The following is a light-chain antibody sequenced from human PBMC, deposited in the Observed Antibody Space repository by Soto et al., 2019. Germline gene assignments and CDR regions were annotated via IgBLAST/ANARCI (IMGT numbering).Light chain of an antibody. J-gene: IGKJ5*01. CDR3: QQLHNYPIT. Sequence: DIQLTQSPSFLSTSVGDRVTITCRASQGISSYLAWYQQKPGKAPNLLIYGTSTLQSGVPSRFSGSGSGTEFTLTISSLQPEDVATYYCQQLHNYPITFGQGTRLEIK. V-gene: IGKV1-9*01. CDR2: GTS. CDR1: QGISSY.